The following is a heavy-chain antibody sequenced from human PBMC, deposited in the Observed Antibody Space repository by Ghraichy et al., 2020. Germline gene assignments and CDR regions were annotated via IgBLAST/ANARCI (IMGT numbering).Heavy chain of an antibody. J-gene: IGHJ4*02. CDR3: TTDHGGSYYEEVSSGHLPPDYFDY. Sequence: GGSLRLSCAASGFTFSNAWMSWVRQVPGKGLEWVGRIKSKIDGGTTDYAAPVEGRFTISRDDSKNTLYLQMNSLKSEDTAVYYCTTDHGGSYYEEVSSGHLPPDYFDYWGQGSLVTVSS. D-gene: IGHD1-26*01. V-gene: IGHV3-15*01. CDR1: GFTFSNAW. CDR2: IKSKIDGGTT.